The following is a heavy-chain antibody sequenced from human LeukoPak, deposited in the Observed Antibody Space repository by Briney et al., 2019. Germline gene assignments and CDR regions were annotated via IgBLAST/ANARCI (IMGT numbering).Heavy chain of an antibody. CDR3: ASGNTGYDRDSFDI. Sequence: SETLSLTCTVSGGFISSGGYYWSWIRQHPGKGLEWIGYIYYSGSTYYNPSLKSRVTISVDTSKNQFSLKLSSVTAADTAVYYCASGNTGYDRDSFDIWGQGTMVTVSS. CDR1: GGFISSGGYY. D-gene: IGHD5-12*01. CDR2: IYYSGST. V-gene: IGHV4-31*03. J-gene: IGHJ3*02.